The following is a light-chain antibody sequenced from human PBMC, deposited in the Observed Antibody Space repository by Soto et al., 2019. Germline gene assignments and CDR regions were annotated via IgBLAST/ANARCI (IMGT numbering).Light chain of an antibody. V-gene: IGKV3-20*01. CDR3: QQYRDLPQT. CDR1: QSVRSNY. CDR2: NSS. Sequence: ELVLTQSPGTLSLSPGERATLSCRASQSVRSNYLAWYQQKPGQAPRLLIYNSSTRATGIPDRVSGSGSGTDFTLTISRLEPEDFALYYCQQYRDLPQTFCQGTQVEIK. J-gene: IGKJ1*01.